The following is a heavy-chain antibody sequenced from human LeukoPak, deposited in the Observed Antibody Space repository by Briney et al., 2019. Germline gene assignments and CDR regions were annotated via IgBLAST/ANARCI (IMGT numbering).Heavy chain of an antibody. D-gene: IGHD1-26*01. CDR1: GFTFSRYG. CDR3: ARPLVGDALDY. V-gene: IGHV3-33*01. Sequence: GGSLRLSCAASGFTFSRYGMHWVRQAPGKGLEWVAVIWYDGSNEYYADSVKGRFTIFRDNSKNTLHLQMNSLRAEDTAVYYCARPLVGDALDYWGQGTLVTVSS. J-gene: IGHJ4*02. CDR2: IWYDGSNE.